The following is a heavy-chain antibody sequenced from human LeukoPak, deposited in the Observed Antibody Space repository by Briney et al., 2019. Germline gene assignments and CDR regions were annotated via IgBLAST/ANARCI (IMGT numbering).Heavy chain of an antibody. V-gene: IGHV3-23*01. D-gene: IGHD3-16*01. CDR1: GFTFSSYA. J-gene: IGHJ4*02. CDR2: ISASGSST. Sequence: GGSLRLSXAASGFTFSSYAMSWVRQAPGKGLECVSTISASGSSTYYVDSVNGRFTISRDKSKNTLHLQMNSLRAEDTAVFYCAKGGALKSYYFDYWGQGTLVTVSS. CDR3: AKGGALKSYYFDY.